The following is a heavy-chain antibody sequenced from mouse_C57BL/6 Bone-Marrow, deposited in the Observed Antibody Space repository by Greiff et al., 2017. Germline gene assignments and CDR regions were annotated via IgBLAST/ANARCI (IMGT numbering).Heavy chain of an antibody. Sequence: DVMLVESGGDLVKPGGSLKLSCAASGFTFSSYGMSWVRQTPDKRLEWVATISSGGSYTYYPDSVKGRFTISSYNAKNTLYLQMSSLKSEATAMYYCARHASSGYDWYFDVWGTGTPGTVSS. CDR3: ARHASSGYDWYFDV. D-gene: IGHD3-2*02. V-gene: IGHV5-6*02. CDR1: GFTFSSYG. CDR2: ISSGGSYT. J-gene: IGHJ1*03.